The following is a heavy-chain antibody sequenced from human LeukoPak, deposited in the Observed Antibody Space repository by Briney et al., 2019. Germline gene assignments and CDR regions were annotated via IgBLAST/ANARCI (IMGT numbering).Heavy chain of an antibody. D-gene: IGHD1-26*01. CDR3: ARLGVGATYFDY. CDR2: IYPRDSDT. V-gene: IGHV5-51*01. Sequence: GESLKISCKGSGYSFSTYWIGWVRQMPGKGLEWMGIIYPRDSDTRYSPSFQGQVTISADRSSSTAYLQWSSLKSSDTAMYHRARLGVGATYFDYWGQGTLVTVSS. CDR1: GYSFSTYW. J-gene: IGHJ4*02.